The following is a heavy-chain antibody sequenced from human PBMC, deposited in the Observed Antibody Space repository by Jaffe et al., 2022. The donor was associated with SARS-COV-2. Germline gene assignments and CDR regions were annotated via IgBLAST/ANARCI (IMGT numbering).Heavy chain of an antibody. CDR3: ARERSIFGVVTYFDY. D-gene: IGHD3-3*01. J-gene: IGHJ4*02. CDR1: GGSISSGGYY. CDR2: IYYSGST. V-gene: IGHV4-31*03. Sequence: QVQLQESGPGLVKPSQTLSLTCTVSGGSISSGGYYWSWIRQHPGKGLEWIGYIYYSGSTYYNPSLKSRVTISVDTSKNQFSLKLSSVTAADTAVYYCARERSIFGVVTYFDYWGQGTLVTVSS.